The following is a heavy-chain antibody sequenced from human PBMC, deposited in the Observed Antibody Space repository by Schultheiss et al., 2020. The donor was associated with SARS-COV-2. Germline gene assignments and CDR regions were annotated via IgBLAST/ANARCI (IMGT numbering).Heavy chain of an antibody. Sequence: GGSLRLSCVASGFSFNTYWMHWVRQVPGKGLVWVSRINSDGSSTSYADSVKGRFTISRDNAKNSLYLQMNSLRAEDTAVYYCAREGYCTNGVCSYFDYWGQGALVTVSS. CDR2: INSDGSST. D-gene: IGHD2-8*01. J-gene: IGHJ4*02. V-gene: IGHV3-74*01. CDR3: AREGYCTNGVCSYFDY. CDR1: GFSFNTYW.